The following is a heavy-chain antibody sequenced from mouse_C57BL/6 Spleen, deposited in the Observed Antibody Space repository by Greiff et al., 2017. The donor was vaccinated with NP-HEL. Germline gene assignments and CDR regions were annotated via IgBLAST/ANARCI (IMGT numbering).Heavy chain of an antibody. Sequence: VQLQQPGAELVKPGASVKLSCKASGYTFTSYWMQWVKQRPGQGLEWIGEIDPSDSYTNYTQKFKGKATLTVDTSSSTAYMQLSSLTSEDSAVYYCARKRSQLGDYWGQGTTLTVSS. V-gene: IGHV1-50*01. CDR2: IDPSDSYT. J-gene: IGHJ2*01. CDR1: GYTFTSYW. D-gene: IGHD2-12*01. CDR3: ARKRSQLGDY.